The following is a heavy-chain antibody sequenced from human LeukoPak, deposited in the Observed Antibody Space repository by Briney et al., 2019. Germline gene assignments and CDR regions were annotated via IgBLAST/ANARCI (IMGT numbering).Heavy chain of an antibody. CDR3: AGEHGFDSSGYYFPHH. J-gene: IGHJ5*02. D-gene: IGHD3-22*01. Sequence: SETLSLTCTVSGDSVSSDNYYWSWIRQSAGKGLEWIGRIYTSGNINYNPSLKGRVTISVDTSKNQFSLKLSSVTAAGTAVYYCAGEHGFDSSGYYFPHHWGQGTLVTVSS. V-gene: IGHV4-61*02. CDR2: IYTSGNI. CDR1: GDSVSSDNYY.